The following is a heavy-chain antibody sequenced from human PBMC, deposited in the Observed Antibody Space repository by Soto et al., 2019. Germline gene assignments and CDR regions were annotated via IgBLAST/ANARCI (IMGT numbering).Heavy chain of an antibody. CDR2: IYYSGRT. V-gene: IGHV4-59*08. CDR3: ARAGHEGVVGPDN. Sequence: SETLSLTCTVSGGFINKYYWSWVRQPPGKGLEWIGFIYYSGRTNYNPSLESRVAISVDTSKNQFSLNLSSMTAADTAVYYCARAGHEGVVGPDNWGQGILVTVSS. J-gene: IGHJ4*02. CDR1: GGFINKYY. D-gene: IGHD2-2*01.